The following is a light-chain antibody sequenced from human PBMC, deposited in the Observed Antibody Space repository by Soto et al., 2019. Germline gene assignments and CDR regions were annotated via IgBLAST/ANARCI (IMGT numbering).Light chain of an antibody. J-gene: IGKJ5*01. Sequence: EIILTQSPSTLSLYTGERATLSCRASQSVSSYVAWYQQKPGQAPRLLIYDASNRATGIPARFSGSGSGTDFSLTMISLDLEYFAVYYCQLRSNLPITVGLGRLRAV. CDR3: QLRSNLPIT. CDR1: QSVSSY. V-gene: IGKV3-11*01. CDR2: DAS.